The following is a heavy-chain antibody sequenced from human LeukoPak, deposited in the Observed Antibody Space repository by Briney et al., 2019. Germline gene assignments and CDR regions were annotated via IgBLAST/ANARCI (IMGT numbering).Heavy chain of an antibody. CDR1: GGSISSSYYY. Sequence: PSETLSLTCTVSGGSISSSYYYWGWVRQPPGKGLEWIGSLYYSGWSTYYNPSLKSRVTISVDTSKNQFSLKLNSVTAADTAAYYCARLGCSSASCYPGNWGQGTLVTVSS. CDR3: ARLGCSSASCYPGN. D-gene: IGHD2-2*01. J-gene: IGHJ4*02. CDR2: LYYSGWST. V-gene: IGHV4-39*01.